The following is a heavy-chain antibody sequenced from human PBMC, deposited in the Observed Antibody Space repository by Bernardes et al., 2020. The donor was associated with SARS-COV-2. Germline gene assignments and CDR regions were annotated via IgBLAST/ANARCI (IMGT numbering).Heavy chain of an antibody. D-gene: IGHD2-2*01. CDR3: ARVRYCSSTDCYDYGRDV. V-gene: IGHV4-4*02. CDR1: GGSIRNSNW. Sequence: TLTRTCAVSGGSIRNSNWWTWVRQSPGKGLEWIGEIYYSGTLNYNLSLKSRVTIAVDMSKNQFSLRLSSVTAADTAVYYCARVRYCSSTDCYDYGRDVWGKGTTVNVSS. CDR2: IYYSGTL. J-gene: IGHJ6*04.